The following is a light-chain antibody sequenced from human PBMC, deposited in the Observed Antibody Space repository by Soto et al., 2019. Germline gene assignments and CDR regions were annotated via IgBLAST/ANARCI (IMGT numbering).Light chain of an antibody. Sequence: DIQMTQSPSSLSASVGDRVTITCRASQSVSTYLNWYQEKPGKAPKFLIYDASNLQRGVPSRFSGSGSGTDFTLTISSLQPEDFATYYCQQSYTTPRTFGPGTKVDIK. CDR2: DAS. CDR3: QQSYTTPRT. V-gene: IGKV1-39*01. CDR1: QSVSTY. J-gene: IGKJ3*01.